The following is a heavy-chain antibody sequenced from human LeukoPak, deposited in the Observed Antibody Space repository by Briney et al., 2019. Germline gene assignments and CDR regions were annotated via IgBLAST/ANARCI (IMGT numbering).Heavy chain of an antibody. CDR2: ISYDGSNK. CDR3: ASEGRPV. V-gene: IGHV3-30-3*01. Sequence: PGRSLRLSCAASGFTFNSYAMHWVRQAPGKGLEWVAVISYDGSNKYYADSVKGRFTISRGNSKNTLYMQMNSLRVEDTAVYYCASEGRPVWGQGTLVTVSS. J-gene: IGHJ4*02. CDR1: GFTFNSYA.